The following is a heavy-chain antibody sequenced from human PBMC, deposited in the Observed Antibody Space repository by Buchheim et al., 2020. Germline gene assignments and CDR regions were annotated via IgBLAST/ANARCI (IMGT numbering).Heavy chain of an antibody. CDR3: ARDLLDSAGKYFDL. CDR1: GYTFTGYY. CDR2: VNPNSGET. D-gene: IGHD3-10*01. V-gene: IGHV1-2*02. J-gene: IGHJ2*01. Sequence: QVQLVQSGAEVKKPGASVKVSCKASGYTFTGYYMHWVRQAPGQGLEWMGCVNPNSGETKYAQKFQGRVTMTMSPSITSGYMEVTRLRSDDTAIYYCARDLLDSAGKYFDLWGRGTL.